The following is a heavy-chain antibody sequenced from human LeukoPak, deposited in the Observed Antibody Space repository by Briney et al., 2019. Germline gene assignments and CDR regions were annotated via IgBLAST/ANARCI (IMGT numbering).Heavy chain of an antibody. CDR2: IKQDGSEK. D-gene: IGHD1-26*01. Sequence: GGSLRLSCAASGFTFSMYWMSWVRQAPGKGLEWVANIKQDGSEKYYVDSVKGRFTISRDNAKNSLYLQMSSLRAEDTAVYYYARDKEEGPTKFDYWGQGTLVTVSS. CDR1: GFTFSMYW. CDR3: ARDKEEGPTKFDY. V-gene: IGHV3-7*03. J-gene: IGHJ4*02.